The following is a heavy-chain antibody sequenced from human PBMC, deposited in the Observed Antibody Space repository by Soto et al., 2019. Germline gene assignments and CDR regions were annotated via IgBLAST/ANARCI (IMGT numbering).Heavy chain of an antibody. J-gene: IGHJ3*02. CDR1: GYTFPSYY. Sequence: ASVQVSCKASGYTFPSYYMHWVRQAPGQGLEWMGIINPSGGSTSYAQKFQGRVTMTRDTSTSTVYMELSSLRSEDTAVYYCASPYYDFWSGSHDAFDIWGQGTMVTVSS. CDR2: INPSGGST. CDR3: ASPYYDFWSGSHDAFDI. D-gene: IGHD3-3*01. V-gene: IGHV1-46*01.